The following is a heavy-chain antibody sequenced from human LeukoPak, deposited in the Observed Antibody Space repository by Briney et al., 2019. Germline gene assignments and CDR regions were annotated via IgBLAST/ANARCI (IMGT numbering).Heavy chain of an antibody. V-gene: IGHV1-8*01. CDR1: GYTFTSYD. J-gene: IGHJ5*02. D-gene: IGHD2-2*01. CDR3: ARGRGFCSSTSCYNWFDP. CDR2: MNPNSGNT. Sequence: ASVKVSCKASGYTFTSYDINWVRQATGQGLEWMGCMNPNSGNTGYAQKFQGRVTMTMNTSISTAYMELSSLRSEDTAVYYCARGRGFCSSTSCYNWFDPWGQGTLVTVSS.